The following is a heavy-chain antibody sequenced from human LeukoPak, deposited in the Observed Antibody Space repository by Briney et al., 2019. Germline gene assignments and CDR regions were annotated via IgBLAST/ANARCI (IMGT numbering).Heavy chain of an antibody. CDR3: AKPQNSDVTIAAAGPFDY. CDR2: IYYSGST. D-gene: IGHD6-13*01. J-gene: IGHJ4*02. CDR1: GGSICSSSYY. Sequence: SETLSLTCTVSGGSICSSSYYWGWIRQPPGKGLEWIGSIYYSGSTYYNPSLKSRVSISVDTSKSQFSLKLSSVTAADTAVYYCAKPQNSDVTIAAAGPFDYWGQGTLVTVSS. V-gene: IGHV4-39*01.